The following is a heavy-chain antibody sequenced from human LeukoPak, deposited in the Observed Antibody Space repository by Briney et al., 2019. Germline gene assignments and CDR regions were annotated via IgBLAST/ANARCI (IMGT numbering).Heavy chain of an antibody. V-gene: IGHV3-7*01. CDR1: GFNFSTYW. CDR3: AELGITMIGGV. CDR2: IKEGGSEI. D-gene: IGHD3-10*02. J-gene: IGHJ6*04. Sequence: GGSLRLSCAASGFNFSTYWMTWVRQVPGKGLEWVANIKEGGSEIYYVDAVKGRFTISRDSAKNSLYLQMNSLRAEDTAVYYCAELGITMIGGVWGKGTTVTISS.